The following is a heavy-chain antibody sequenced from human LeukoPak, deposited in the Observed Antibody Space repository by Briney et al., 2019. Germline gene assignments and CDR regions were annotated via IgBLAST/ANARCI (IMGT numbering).Heavy chain of an antibody. Sequence: SETLSLTCAVYGGSFSGYYWSWIHQPPGKGLEWIGEINHSGSTNYNPSLKSRVTISVDTSKNQFSLKLSSVTAADKAVYYCARDEYYYGSGRVMGFIWGQGTLVTVSS. CDR3: ARDEYYYGSGRVMGFI. CDR2: INHSGST. V-gene: IGHV4-34*01. D-gene: IGHD3-10*01. CDR1: GGSFSGYY. J-gene: IGHJ4*02.